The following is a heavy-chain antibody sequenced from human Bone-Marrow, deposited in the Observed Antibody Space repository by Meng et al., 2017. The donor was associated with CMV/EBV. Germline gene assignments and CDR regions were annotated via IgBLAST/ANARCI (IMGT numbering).Heavy chain of an antibody. V-gene: IGHV3-48*04. Sequence: GGSLRLSCAASGFTFSSYSMNWVRQAPGKGLQWVSYISSSSSTIYYADSVKGRFTISRDNAKNLLYLQINSLRAEDTAVYYCAREDYGSGSLNFWGQGTLVTVSS. CDR3: AREDYGSGSLNF. D-gene: IGHD3-10*01. CDR2: ISSSSSTI. CDR1: GFTFSSYS. J-gene: IGHJ4*02.